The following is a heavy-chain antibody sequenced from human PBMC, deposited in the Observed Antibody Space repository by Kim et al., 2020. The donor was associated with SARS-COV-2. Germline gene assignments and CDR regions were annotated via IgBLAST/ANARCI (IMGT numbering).Heavy chain of an antibody. V-gene: IGHV4-39*01. CDR2: IYYSGST. J-gene: IGHJ2*01. CDR1: GGSISSSSYY. Sequence: SETQSLTCTVSGGSISSSSYYWGWIRQPPGKGLEWIGSIYYSGSTYYNPSLKSRVTISVDTSKNQFSLKLSSVTAADTAVYYCARLGGYGSGSYPDWYF. CDR3: ARLGGYGSGSYPDWYF. D-gene: IGHD3-10*01.